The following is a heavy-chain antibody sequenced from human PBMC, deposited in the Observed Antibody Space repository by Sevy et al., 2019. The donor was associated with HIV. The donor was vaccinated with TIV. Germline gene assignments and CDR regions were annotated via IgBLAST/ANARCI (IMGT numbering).Heavy chain of an antibody. J-gene: IGHJ4*02. Sequence: GGSLRLSCAASGFTFSSYAMSWVRQAPGKGLEWVSAISGSGGSTYYADSVKGRVTISRDNSKNTLYLQMNSLRAEDTAVYYCAKDRSPNVVVITSPFDYWGQGTLVTVSS. D-gene: IGHD3-22*01. V-gene: IGHV3-23*01. CDR2: ISGSGGST. CDR3: AKDRSPNVVVITSPFDY. CDR1: GFTFSSYA.